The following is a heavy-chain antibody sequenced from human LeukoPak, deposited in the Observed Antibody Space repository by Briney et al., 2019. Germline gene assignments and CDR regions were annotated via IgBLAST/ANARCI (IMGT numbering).Heavy chain of an antibody. D-gene: IGHD3-22*01. CDR2: IYYSGST. CDR1: GGSISSYY. J-gene: IGHJ4*02. CDR3: ARVASSGHYWRGVDY. Sequence: SETLSLTCTVSGGSISSYYWSWFRQPPGKGLEWIGYIYYSGSTNYNPSLKSRVTISVDTSKNQFSLKLSSVTAADTAVYYCARVASSGHYWRGVDYWGQGTLVTVSS. V-gene: IGHV4-59*01.